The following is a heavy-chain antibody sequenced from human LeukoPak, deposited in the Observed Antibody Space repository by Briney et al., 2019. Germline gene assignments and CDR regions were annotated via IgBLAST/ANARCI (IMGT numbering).Heavy chain of an antibody. CDR2: IYTSGST. V-gene: IGHV4-61*02. Sequence: SETLSLTCTVSGGSISSGSYYWSWIRQPAGKGLEWIGRIYTSGSTNYNPSLKSRVTISVDTSENQFSLKLSSVTAADTAVYYCASQVVTALGYYYYYMDVWGKGTTVTVSS. CDR3: ASQVVTALGYYYYYMDV. CDR1: GGSISSGSYY. J-gene: IGHJ6*03. D-gene: IGHD2-21*02.